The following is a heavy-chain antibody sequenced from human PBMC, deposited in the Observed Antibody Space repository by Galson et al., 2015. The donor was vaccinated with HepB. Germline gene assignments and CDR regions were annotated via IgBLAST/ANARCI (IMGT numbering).Heavy chain of an antibody. J-gene: IGHJ5*02. V-gene: IGHV5-51*01. CDR2: IYPGDSDT. CDR1: GYSFTSYW. CDR3: ARQNYYGSGSYYRVEITKTPNWFDP. Sequence: QSGAEVKKPGESLKISCKGSGYSFTSYWIGWVRQMPGKGLEWMGIIYPGDSDTRYSPSFQGQVTISADKSISTAYLQWSSLKASDTAMYYCARQNYYGSGSYYRVEITKTPNWFDPWGQGTLVTVSS. D-gene: IGHD3-10*01.